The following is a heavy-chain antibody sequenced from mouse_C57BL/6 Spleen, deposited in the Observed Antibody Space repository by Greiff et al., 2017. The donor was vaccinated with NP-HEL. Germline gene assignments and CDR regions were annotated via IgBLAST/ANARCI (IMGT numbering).Heavy chain of an antibody. V-gene: IGHV5-17*01. CDR3: ARLPYYYGSSYGWYFDV. D-gene: IGHD1-1*01. CDR1: GFTFSDYG. J-gene: IGHJ1*03. CDR2: ISSGSSTI. Sequence: DVHLVESGGGLVKPGGSLKLSCAASGFTFSDYGMHWVRQAPEKGLEWVAYISSGSSTIYYADTVKGRFTISRDNAKNTLFLQMTSLRSEDTAMYYCARLPYYYGSSYGWYFDVWGTGTTVTVSS.